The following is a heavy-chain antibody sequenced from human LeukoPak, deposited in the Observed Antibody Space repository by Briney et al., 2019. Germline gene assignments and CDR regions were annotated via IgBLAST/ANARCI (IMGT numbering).Heavy chain of an antibody. J-gene: IGHJ5*02. Sequence: SETLSLTCTVSGGSISSYYWSWIRQPPGKGLEWIGYIYYSGSTNYNPSLKSRVTISVDTSKNQFSLKLSSVTAADTAVYYCARDRGGTTGTTTLGLFDPWGQGALVTVSS. V-gene: IGHV4-59*01. CDR3: ARDRGGTTGTTTLGLFDP. D-gene: IGHD1-1*01. CDR1: GGSISSYY. CDR2: IYYSGST.